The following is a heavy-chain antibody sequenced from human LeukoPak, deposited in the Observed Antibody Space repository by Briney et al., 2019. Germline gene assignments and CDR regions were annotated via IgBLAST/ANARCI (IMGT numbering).Heavy chain of an antibody. CDR3: ARDRQYAMALAFDI. D-gene: IGHD2-2*01. CDR2: ISSSSSYI. Sequence: GGSLRLSCAASGFTFSSYSMNWVRQAPGKGLEWVSSISSSSSYIYYADSVKGRFTISRDNAKNSLYLQMNSLRAEDTAVYYCARDRQYAMALAFDIWGQGTMVTVSS. J-gene: IGHJ3*02. CDR1: GFTFSSYS. V-gene: IGHV3-21*01.